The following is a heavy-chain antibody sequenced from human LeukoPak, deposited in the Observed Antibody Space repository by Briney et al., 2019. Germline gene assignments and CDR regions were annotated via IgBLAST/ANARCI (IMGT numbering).Heavy chain of an antibody. J-gene: IGHJ5*02. D-gene: IGHD2-2*01. Sequence: ASVKVSCKASGYTFTSYGISWVRQAPGQGLEWMGWMSAYNGNTNYAQKLQGRVTMTTDTSTSTAYMELRSLRSDDTAVYYCARVRCECGVAVVPAATVVGAWFDPWGQGTLVTVSS. V-gene: IGHV1-18*01. CDR3: ARVRCECGVAVVPAATVVGAWFDP. CDR2: MSAYNGNT. CDR1: GYTFTSYG.